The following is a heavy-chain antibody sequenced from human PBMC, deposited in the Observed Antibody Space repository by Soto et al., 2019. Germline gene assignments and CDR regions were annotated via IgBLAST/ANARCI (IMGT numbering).Heavy chain of an antibody. V-gene: IGHV4-30-4*01. CDR2: VYYSGST. J-gene: IGHJ6*02. CDR3: ARSSYSNYEPYYYGMDV. CDR1: GGSISSGDYY. Sequence: QVQLQESGPGLVKPSQTLSLTCTVSGGSISSGDYYWSWIRQPPGKGLEWIVYVYYSGSTYYNPSLKSRVTISGDTSKNQFSLKLSSVTAADTAVYYCARSSYSNYEPYYYGMDVWGQGTTVTVSS. D-gene: IGHD4-4*01.